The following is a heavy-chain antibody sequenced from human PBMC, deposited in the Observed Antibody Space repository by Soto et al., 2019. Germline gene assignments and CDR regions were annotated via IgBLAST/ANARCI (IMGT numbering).Heavy chain of an antibody. D-gene: IGHD6-6*01. CDR1: GFTFTSSA. CDR3: AAGRYSSSYYYYYGMDV. V-gene: IGHV1-58*01. CDR2: IVVGSGNT. J-gene: IGHJ6*02. Sequence: QMQLVQSGPEVKKPGTSVKVSCKASGFTFTSSAVQWVRQARGQRLEWIGWIVVGSGNTNYAQKFQERVTITRDMSTSTAYMELSSLRSEDTAVYYCAAGRYSSSYYYYYGMDVWGQGTTVTVSS.